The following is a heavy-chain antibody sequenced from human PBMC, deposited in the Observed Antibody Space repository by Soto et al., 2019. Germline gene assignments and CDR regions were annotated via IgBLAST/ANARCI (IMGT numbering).Heavy chain of an antibody. J-gene: IGHJ4*02. Sequence: QLQLQESGSGLVKPSQTLSLTCAVSGGSISGTTYSWSWIRQPPGKGLEWIGYIYDSGNTYYNPSHKSQFPVSVDRSRNQFSLKLSSVTAADTAVYYCARGQGAAAGHSNFDYWGQGALVTVSS. CDR1: GGSISGTTYS. CDR2: IYDSGNT. D-gene: IGHD6-13*01. V-gene: IGHV4-30-2*01. CDR3: ARGQGAAAGHSNFDY.